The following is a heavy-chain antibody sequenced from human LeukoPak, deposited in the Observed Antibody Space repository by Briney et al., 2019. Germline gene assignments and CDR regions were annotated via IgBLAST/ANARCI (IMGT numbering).Heavy chain of an antibody. CDR1: GGSISSYY. V-gene: IGHV4-4*07. Sequence: SSETLSLICTVSGGSISSYYWSWIRQPAGKGLEWIGRIYTSGSTNYNPSLKSRVTMSVDTSKNQFSLKLSSVTAPDTAVYYCARDSYMTTVTPDAFDIWGQGTMVTVSS. CDR2: IYTSGST. J-gene: IGHJ3*02. CDR3: ARDSYMTTVTPDAFDI. D-gene: IGHD4-17*01.